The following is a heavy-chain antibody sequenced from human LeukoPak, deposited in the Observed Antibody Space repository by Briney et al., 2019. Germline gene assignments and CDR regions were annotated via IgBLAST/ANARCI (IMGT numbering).Heavy chain of an antibody. J-gene: IGHJ6*02. V-gene: IGHV3-30*18. CDR2: ISYDGSNK. Sequence: PPGGSLRLSRAPSGLTFSSYGMHWVRQAPGKGLEWVAGISYDGSNKYYADSVRGRFTISRDNSKNTLYLQMNSLRAEDTAVDYCAKDQGMVSRRYYCGMDVWGRGTTVTVSS. CDR3: AKDQGMVSRRYYCGMDV. D-gene: IGHD2-8*01. CDR1: GLTFSSYG.